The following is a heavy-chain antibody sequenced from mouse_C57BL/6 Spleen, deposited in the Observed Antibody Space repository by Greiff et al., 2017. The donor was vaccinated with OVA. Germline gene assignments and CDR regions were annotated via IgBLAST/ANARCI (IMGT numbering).Heavy chain of an antibody. CDR3: ARLGFAY. V-gene: IGHV1-82*01. CDR2: IYPGDGDT. Sequence: VQLQESGPELVKPGASVKISCKASGYAFSSSWMNWVKQRPGKGLEWIGRIYPGDGDTNYNGKFKGKATLTADKSSSTAYMQLSSLTSEDSAVYFCARLGFAYWGQGTLVTVSA. CDR1: GYAFSSSW. J-gene: IGHJ3*01.